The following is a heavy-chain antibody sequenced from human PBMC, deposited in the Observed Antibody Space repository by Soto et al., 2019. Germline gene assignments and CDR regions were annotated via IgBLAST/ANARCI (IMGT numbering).Heavy chain of an antibody. CDR3: ARDPNFSLTLPYYGMDV. J-gene: IGHJ6*02. CDR1: GYTFTTYY. V-gene: IGHV1-46*01. Sequence: ASVKVSCKASGYTFTTYYLHWVRQAPGQGLEWMGIINPDTGSTSSAQNFRGRVSVTRDTSTSTVYMELYSLSSEDTAVYYCARDPNFSLTLPYYGMDVWGQGTTVTVSS. CDR2: INPDTGST.